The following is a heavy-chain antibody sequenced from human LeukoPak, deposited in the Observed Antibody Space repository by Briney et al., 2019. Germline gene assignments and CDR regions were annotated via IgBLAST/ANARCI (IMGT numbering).Heavy chain of an antibody. J-gene: IGHJ4*02. CDR2: ISGSGGST. CDR3: AKQPIAAAGIQYYFDY. D-gene: IGHD6-13*01. V-gene: IGHV3-23*01. Sequence: PGRSLRLSCAASGFTFDDYAMHWVRQAPGKGLEWVSAISGSGGSTYYADSVRGRFTISRDNSKNTLYLQMNSLRAEDTAVYYCAKQPIAAAGIQYYFDYWGQGTLVTVSS. CDR1: GFTFDDYA.